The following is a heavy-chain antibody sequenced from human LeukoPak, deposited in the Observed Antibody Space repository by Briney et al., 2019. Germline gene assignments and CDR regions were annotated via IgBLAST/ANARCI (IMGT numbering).Heavy chain of an antibody. CDR3: AREPYSSSWYNWFDP. CDR1: GGSISSYY. J-gene: IGHJ5*02. Sequence: SETLSLTCTVSGGSISSYYWSWIRRPPGKGLEWIGYIYYSGSTNYNPSLKSRVTISVDTSKNQFSLKLSSVTAADTAVYYCAREPYSSSWYNWFDPWGQGTLVTVSS. V-gene: IGHV4-59*01. CDR2: IYYSGST. D-gene: IGHD6-13*01.